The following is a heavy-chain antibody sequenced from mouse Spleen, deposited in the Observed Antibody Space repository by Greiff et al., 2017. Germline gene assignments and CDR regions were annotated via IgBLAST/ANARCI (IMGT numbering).Heavy chain of an antibody. J-gene: IGHJ2*01. CDR2: ISDGGSYT. Sequence: EVRLVESGGGLVKPGGSLKLSCAASGFTFSSYAMSWVRQTPEKRLEWVATISDGGSYTYYPDNVKGRFTISRDNAKNNLYLQMSHLKSEDTAMYYCARDLRDYLDYWGQGTTLTVSS. CDR3: ARDLRDYLDY. V-gene: IGHV5-4*01. CDR1: GFTFSSYA.